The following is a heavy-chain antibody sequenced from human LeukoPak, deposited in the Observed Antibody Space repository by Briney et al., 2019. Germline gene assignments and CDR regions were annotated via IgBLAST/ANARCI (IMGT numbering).Heavy chain of an antibody. D-gene: IGHD3-9*01. Sequence: GASVKVSCKVSGYTLTELSMHWVRQAPGKGLEWMGGFDPEDGETIYAQKFQGRVTMTEDTSTDTAYMELSSLRSEDTAVYYCARVSDILTGSRYDYYFDYWGQGTLVTVSS. CDR2: FDPEDGET. V-gene: IGHV1-24*01. CDR1: GYTLTELS. CDR3: ARVSDILTGSRYDYYFDY. J-gene: IGHJ4*02.